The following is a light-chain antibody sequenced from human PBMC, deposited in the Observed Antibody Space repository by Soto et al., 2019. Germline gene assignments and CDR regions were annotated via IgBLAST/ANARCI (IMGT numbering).Light chain of an antibody. CDR1: QSVSSSY. CDR2: AAS. CDR3: QQYGSSSIT. Sequence: EIVLTQSPGTLSLSPGERDTLSCRASQSVSSSYLAWYKQKPGQAPRLLIYAASIRATDIPDRFSGSVSGTDFTLTISRLEPEDFAVFYCQQYGSSSITFGQGTRRRL. J-gene: IGKJ5*01. V-gene: IGKV3-20*01.